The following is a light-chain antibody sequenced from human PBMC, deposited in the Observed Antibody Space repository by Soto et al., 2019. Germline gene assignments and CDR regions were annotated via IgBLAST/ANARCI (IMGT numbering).Light chain of an antibody. CDR3: QKYDSDPFT. CDR2: AAS. V-gene: IGKV1-27*01. Sequence: DIQMTQSPSSLSASVGDRVTVTCRASQGINNYLAWYQHKPGEVPNLLIYAASTLHSGVPSRFSGSGSGTDFTLNISRLQPEDVATYYCQKYDSDPFTFGPGTKVDIK. CDR1: QGINNY. J-gene: IGKJ3*01.